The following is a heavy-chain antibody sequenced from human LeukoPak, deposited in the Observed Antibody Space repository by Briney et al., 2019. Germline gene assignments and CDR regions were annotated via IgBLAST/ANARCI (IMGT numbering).Heavy chain of an antibody. CDR2: ISGSGGST. J-gene: IGHJ4*02. CDR1: GFTFSSYA. CDR3: AKGTLESYGPRPHFDY. V-gene: IGHV3-23*01. D-gene: IGHD3-10*01. Sequence: GGSLRLSCAASGFTFSSYAMSWVRQAPGKGLEWVSAISGSGGSTYYADFVKGRFTISRDNSKNTLYLQMNSLRAEDTAVYYCAKGTLESYGPRPHFDYWGQGTLVTVSS.